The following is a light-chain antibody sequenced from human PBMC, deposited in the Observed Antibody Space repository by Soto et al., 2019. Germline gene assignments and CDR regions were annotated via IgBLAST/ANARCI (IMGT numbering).Light chain of an antibody. CDR3: QQYGSSPH. V-gene: IGKV3-20*01. J-gene: IGKJ5*01. Sequence: EIVLTQSPGTLSLSPGERATLSCRASQSVSSSYLAWYQQKPGQAPRLLIYGASSRATGIPDRFSGSGSGTDFTLTSSRLEPEDFALYYCQQYGSSPHFGQGTRLEIK. CDR2: GAS. CDR1: QSVSSSY.